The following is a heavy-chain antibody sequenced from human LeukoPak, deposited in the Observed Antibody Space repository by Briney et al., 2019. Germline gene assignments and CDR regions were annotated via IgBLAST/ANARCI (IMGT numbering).Heavy chain of an antibody. CDR2: IHHSGST. J-gene: IGHJ4*02. V-gene: IGHV4-4*02. Sequence: SETLSLTCAVSGGSISGDTWWSWVRQPPGKGLEWIGEIHHSGSTKDNPSLKSRVTISVDKSKKQFSLRLSSVTAADTAVYYCARRNYYGSTGYWNYWGQGILVTVSS. CDR3: ARRNYYGSTGYWNY. CDR1: GGSISGDTW. D-gene: IGHD3-22*01.